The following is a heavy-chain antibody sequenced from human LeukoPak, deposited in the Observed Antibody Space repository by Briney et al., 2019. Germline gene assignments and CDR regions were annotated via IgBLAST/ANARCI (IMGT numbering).Heavy chain of an antibody. CDR1: RFTFSDYT. J-gene: IGHJ3*01. D-gene: IGHD1-14*01. CDR2: ISSSSSYI. CDR3: ARHTNLLRPASDAFAF. V-gene: IGHV3-21*01. Sequence: GGSLRLSCAASRFTFSDYTMNWVRQAPGKGLQWVSSISSSSSYIYYAGSVKGRFTISRDNAKNSLYLQMNSLRAEDTAVYYCARHTNLLRPASDAFAFWGQGTMVTVSS.